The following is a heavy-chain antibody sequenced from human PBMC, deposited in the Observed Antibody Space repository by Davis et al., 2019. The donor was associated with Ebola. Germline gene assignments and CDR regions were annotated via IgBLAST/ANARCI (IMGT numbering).Heavy chain of an antibody. CDR3: ARGAHEVVIGDY. Sequence: ASVKVSCTASGYTFTSYGISWVRQALGQGLEWMGWISAYNGNTNYAQKLQGRVTMTTDTSTSTAYMELRSLGSDDTAVYYCARGAHEVVIGDYWGQGTLVTVSS. CDR2: ISAYNGNT. J-gene: IGHJ4*02. CDR1: GYTFTSYG. V-gene: IGHV1-18*01. D-gene: IGHD3-22*01.